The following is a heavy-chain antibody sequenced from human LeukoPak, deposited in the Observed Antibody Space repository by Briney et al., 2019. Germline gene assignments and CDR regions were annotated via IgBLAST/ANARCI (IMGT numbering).Heavy chain of an antibody. Sequence: GGSLRLSCTNSGPTFNRDWMGWLRQAPGKGLEWLAHIKPDESRIFYADSVKGRFALSRDNAKNSVHLQMNSLRAEDTAVYFCARLILWETSNAFDIWGQGTMVTVSS. J-gene: IGHJ3*02. CDR2: IKPDESRI. CDR3: ARLILWETSNAFDI. D-gene: IGHD1-26*01. CDR1: GPTFNRDW. V-gene: IGHV3-7*03.